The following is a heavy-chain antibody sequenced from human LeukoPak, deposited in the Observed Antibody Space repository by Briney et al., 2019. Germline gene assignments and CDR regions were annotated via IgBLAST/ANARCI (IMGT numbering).Heavy chain of an antibody. D-gene: IGHD1-26*01. CDR1: GGSFSGYY. J-gene: IGHJ1*01. CDR2: INHSGST. V-gene: IGHV4-34*01. CDR3: AGGIVGATGAFQH. Sequence: KPSETLSLTCAVYGGSFSGYYWSWIRQPPGKGLEWIGEINHSGSTNYNPSLKSRVTISVDTSKNQFSLKLSSVTAADTAVYYCAGGIVGATGAFQHWGQGTLVTVSS.